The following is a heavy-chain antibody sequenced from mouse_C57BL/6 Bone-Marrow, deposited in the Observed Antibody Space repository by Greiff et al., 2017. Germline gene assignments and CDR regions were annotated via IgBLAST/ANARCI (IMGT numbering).Heavy chain of an antibody. D-gene: IGHD1-1*01. CDR3: AILLRFYYAMDY. Sequence: VQLKESGPELVKPGASVKMSCKASGYTFTDYNMHWVKQSHGKSLEWIGYINPNNGGTSYNQKFKGKATLTVNKSSSTAYMELRSLTSEDSAVYYCAILLRFYYAMDYWGQGTSVTVSS. J-gene: IGHJ4*01. CDR1: GYTFTDYN. V-gene: IGHV1-22*01. CDR2: INPNNGGT.